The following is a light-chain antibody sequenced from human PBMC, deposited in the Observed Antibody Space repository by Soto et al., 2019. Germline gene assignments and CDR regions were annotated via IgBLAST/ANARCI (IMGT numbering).Light chain of an antibody. CDR1: QSISSN. CDR3: QQYKNWPPVT. Sequence: EIVMTQSPATLSVSPGESATLSRRASQSISSNLAWYQQKPGQAPRLLIYGASTRATGIPARFSGSGSGTEFTLTISSLQSEDFAVYYGQQYKNWPPVTFGQGTKVDIK. CDR2: GAS. J-gene: IGKJ1*01. V-gene: IGKV3-15*01.